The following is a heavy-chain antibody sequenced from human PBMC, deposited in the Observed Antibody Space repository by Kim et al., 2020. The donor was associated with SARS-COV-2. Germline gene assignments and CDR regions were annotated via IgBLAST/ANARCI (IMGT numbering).Heavy chain of an antibody. Sequence: GGSLRLSCAASGFTFSSYSMNWVRQAPGRGLEWVSSISSSSSYIYYADSVKGRFTISRDNAKNSLYLQMNSLRAEDTAVYYCARVQGVVTHYYYGMDVWGQGTTVTVSS. CDR2: ISSSSSYI. CDR1: GFTFSSYS. V-gene: IGHV3-21*01. J-gene: IGHJ6*02. CDR3: ARVQGVVTHYYYGMDV. D-gene: IGHD2-21*02.